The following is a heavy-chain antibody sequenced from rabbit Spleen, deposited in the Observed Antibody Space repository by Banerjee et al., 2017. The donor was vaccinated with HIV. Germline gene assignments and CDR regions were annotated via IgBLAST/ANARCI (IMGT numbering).Heavy chain of an antibody. V-gene: IGHV1S45*01. CDR3: ARDTGSSFSSYGMDL. CDR2: IYTSNSDT. Sequence: QEQLKESGGGLVQPGGSLTLTCTASGFIFNSYYYMCWVRQAPGKGLEWITCIYTSNSDTYYASWTKGRFTISRTSSTTVTLQMTSLTAADTATYFCARDTGSSFSSYGMDLWGPGTLVTVS. D-gene: IGHD8-1*01. J-gene: IGHJ6*01. CDR1: GFIFNSYYY.